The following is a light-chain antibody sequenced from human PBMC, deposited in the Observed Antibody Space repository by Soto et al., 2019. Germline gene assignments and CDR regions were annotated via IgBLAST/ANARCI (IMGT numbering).Light chain of an antibody. J-gene: IGKJ1*01. CDR3: QQRSNWPRWT. CDR2: DAS. Sequence: EIVLTQSPATLSLSPGERATLSCRASQSVSSYLAWYQQRPGQAPRLLIYDASNRATGIPARFSGSGSGTDFTLTISSLEPEDFAVYYCQQRSNWPRWTFGQWTKVEIK. CDR1: QSVSSY. V-gene: IGKV3-11*01.